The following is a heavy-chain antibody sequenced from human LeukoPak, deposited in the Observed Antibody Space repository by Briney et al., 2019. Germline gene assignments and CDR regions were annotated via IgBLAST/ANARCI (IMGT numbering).Heavy chain of an antibody. Sequence: SETLSLTCTVSGDSTSSYYWSWIRQSAGKGLEWIGRIHSSGTTHYNPSLQSRIAMSVDTSKNQFSLKLASVTAADTAVYYCARLRLIQGYFFDYWGQGTVVAVSS. CDR2: IHSSGTT. D-gene: IGHD5-18*01. V-gene: IGHV4-4*07. CDR1: GDSTSSYY. CDR3: ARLRLIQGYFFDY. J-gene: IGHJ4*02.